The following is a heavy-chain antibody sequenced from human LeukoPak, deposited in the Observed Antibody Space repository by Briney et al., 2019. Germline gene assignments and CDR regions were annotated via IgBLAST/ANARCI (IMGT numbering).Heavy chain of an antibody. CDR2: IYYSGST. J-gene: IGHJ4*02. CDR1: GGSISSYY. V-gene: IGHV4-59*01. D-gene: IGHD2-2*01. Sequence: PSETLSLTCTVSGGSISSYYWSWIRQPPGKGLEWIGYIYYSGSTNYNPSLKSRVTISVDTSKNQFSLKLSSVTAADTAVYYCARGYCSSTSCYPGYWGQGTLVTVSS. CDR3: ARGYCSSTSCYPGY.